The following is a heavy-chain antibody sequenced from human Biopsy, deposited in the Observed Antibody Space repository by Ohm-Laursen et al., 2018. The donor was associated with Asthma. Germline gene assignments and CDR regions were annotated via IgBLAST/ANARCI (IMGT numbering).Heavy chain of an antibody. CDR2: IYHRGNT. V-gene: IGHV4-31*03. Sequence: TLSLTCRVSGYSISNGGYYWTWVRQRPGKGLEWIGNIYHRGNTEYNPSLKSRLSFSVDTSKNQFSLKLSSVTAADTAIYFCARDYYDFWNRSVYTYFGMDVWGRGTTAAVSS. J-gene: IGHJ6*02. CDR3: ARDYYDFWNRSVYTYFGMDV. D-gene: IGHD3-3*01. CDR1: GYSISNGGYY.